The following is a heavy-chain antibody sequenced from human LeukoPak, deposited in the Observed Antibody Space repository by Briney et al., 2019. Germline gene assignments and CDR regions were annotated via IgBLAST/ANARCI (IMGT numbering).Heavy chain of an antibody. Sequence: GGSLRLSCAASRFTFSSYAMSWVRQAPGKGLEWVSVISATDGSTYYADSVKGRFTISRDSSKNTLYLQMNSLRAEDTAVYYCAKDLAGNYYDSSGCDYWGQGTLVTVSS. CDR1: RFTFSSYA. CDR3: AKDLAGNYYDSSGCDY. D-gene: IGHD3-22*01. CDR2: ISATDGST. J-gene: IGHJ4*02. V-gene: IGHV3-23*01.